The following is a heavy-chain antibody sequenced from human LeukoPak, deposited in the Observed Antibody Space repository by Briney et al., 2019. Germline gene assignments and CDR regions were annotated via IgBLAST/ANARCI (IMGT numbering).Heavy chain of an antibody. D-gene: IGHD2/OR15-2a*01. CDR3: AKDRRGSEFYYYYYMDV. J-gene: IGHJ6*03. CDR2: ISGSGGST. V-gene: IGHV3-23*01. CDR1: GFTFSSYA. Sequence: GGSLRLSCAASGFTFSSYAMSWVRQAPGKGLEWVSAISGSGGSTYQVDSVKGRFTISRDNSKNTLYLQMNSLRAEDTAVYYCAKDRRGSEFYYYYYMDVWGKGTTVTVSS.